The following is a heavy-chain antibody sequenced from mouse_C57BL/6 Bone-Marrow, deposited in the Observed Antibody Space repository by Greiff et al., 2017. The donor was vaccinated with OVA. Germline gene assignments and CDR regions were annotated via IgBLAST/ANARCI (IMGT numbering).Heavy chain of an antibody. D-gene: IGHD1-1*01. Sequence: EVKLVDSGGGLVKPGGSLKLSCAASGFTFSSYAMSWVRQTPEKRLEWVATISDGGSYTYYPDNVKGRFTITRDNAKNNLYRQMSHLKSEDTAMYYCARDRGGMTVVEGLYYFDYWGQGTTLTVSS. CDR2: ISDGGSYT. CDR3: ARDRGGMTVVEGLYYFDY. CDR1: GFTFSSYA. J-gene: IGHJ2*01. V-gene: IGHV5-4*01.